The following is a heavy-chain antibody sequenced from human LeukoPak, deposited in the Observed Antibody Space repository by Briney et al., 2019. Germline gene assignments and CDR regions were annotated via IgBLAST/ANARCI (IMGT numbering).Heavy chain of an antibody. CDR2: MSKDGRTI. CDR3: ARGSYTGFDLYFDS. V-gene: IGHV3-48*03. Sequence: GGSLRLSCAASGFRFSTQEVAWVRQAPGKGLEWVSYMSKDGRTIYYADSVKGRFTISRDNTRNSLFLQLNSLSADDTGFYYCARGSYTGFDLYFDSWGQGTLVTISS. J-gene: IGHJ4*02. CDR1: GFRFSTQE. D-gene: IGHD5-12*01.